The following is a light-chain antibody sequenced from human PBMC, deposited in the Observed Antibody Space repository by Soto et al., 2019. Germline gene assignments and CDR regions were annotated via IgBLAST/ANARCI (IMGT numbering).Light chain of an antibody. Sequence: QSALTQPASVSGSPGQSITISCTGTNSDVGSYNYVSWYQQHPGKAPKLMIYEVSKWPSGVSNRFSGSKSGNTASLTSSGLQAEDEADYYCCSYAGSNWVFGGGTKRTVL. J-gene: IGLJ3*02. CDR1: NSDVGSYNY. CDR3: CSYAGSNWV. CDR2: EVS. V-gene: IGLV2-23*02.